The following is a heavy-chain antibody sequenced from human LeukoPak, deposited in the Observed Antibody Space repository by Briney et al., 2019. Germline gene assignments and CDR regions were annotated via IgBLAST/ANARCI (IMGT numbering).Heavy chain of an antibody. J-gene: IGHJ5*02. CDR3: AHTSGGYSYGLNWFDP. Sequence: SGPTLVKPTQTLTLTCTFSGFSLSTSGVGVGWIRQPPGKALEWLALIYWDDDKRYSPSLKSRLTITKDTSKNQVVLTMTNMDPVDTATYYCAHTSGGYSYGLNWFDPWGQGTLVTVSS. D-gene: IGHD5-18*01. CDR1: GFSLSTSGVG. V-gene: IGHV2-5*02. CDR2: IYWDDDK.